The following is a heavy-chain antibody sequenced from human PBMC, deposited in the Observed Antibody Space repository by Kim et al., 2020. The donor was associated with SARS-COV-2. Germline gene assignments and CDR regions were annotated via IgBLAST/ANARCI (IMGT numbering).Heavy chain of an antibody. V-gene: IGHV6-1*01. D-gene: IGHD6-13*01. J-gene: IGHJ6*02. CDR1: GDSVSSNSAA. Sequence: SQTLSLTCAISGDSVSSNSAAWNWIRQSPSRGLEWLGRTYYRSKWYNDYAVSVKSRITINPDTSKNQFSLQLNSVTPEDTAVYYCAREGGSRWPYYYYGMDVWGQGTTVTVSS. CDR3: AREGGSRWPYYYYGMDV. CDR2: TYYRSKWYN.